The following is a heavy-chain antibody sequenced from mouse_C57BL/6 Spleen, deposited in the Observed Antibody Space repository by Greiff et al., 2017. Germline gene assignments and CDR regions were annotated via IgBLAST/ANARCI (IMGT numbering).Heavy chain of an antibody. J-gene: IGHJ3*01. V-gene: IGHV5-4*01. CDR1: GFTFSSYA. CDR2: ISDGGSYT. CDR3: ARDGKPY. Sequence: EVKLMESGGGLVKPGGSLKLSCAASGFTFSSYAMSWVRQTPEKRLEWVATISDGGSYTYYPDNVKGRFTISRDKAKNNLYLQMSHLKSEDTAMYYCARDGKPYWGQGTLVTVSA.